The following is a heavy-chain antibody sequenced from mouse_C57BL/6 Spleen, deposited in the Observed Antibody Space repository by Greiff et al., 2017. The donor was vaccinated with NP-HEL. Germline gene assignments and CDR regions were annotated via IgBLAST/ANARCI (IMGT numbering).Heavy chain of an antibody. CDR2: IDPSDSYT. CDR1: GYTFTSYW. Sequence: QVQLQQPGAELVKPGASVKLSCKASGYTFTSYWMQWVKQRPGQGLEWIGEIDPSDSYTNYNHKFKGKATLTVDTSSSTAYMQLSSLTSEDSAVYYCAVVADFDYWGQGTTLTVSS. V-gene: IGHV1-50*01. CDR3: AVVADFDY. J-gene: IGHJ2*01. D-gene: IGHD1-1*01.